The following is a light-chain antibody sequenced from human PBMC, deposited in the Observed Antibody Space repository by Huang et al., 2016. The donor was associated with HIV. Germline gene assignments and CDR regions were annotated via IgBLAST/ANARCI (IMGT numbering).Light chain of an antibody. CDR3: HQYYSTFQT. CDR2: WSS. CDR1: QSLSYSSNSKNY. Sequence: DIVVTQSPDSLALSLGERAAINCTSSQSLSYSSNSKNYLNLYQVKPGQPPKLLIYWSSIRESGVPDRFSGSGSGTHFTLTINNLQAEDVAIYYCHQYYSTFQTFGQGTKVEV. V-gene: IGKV4-1*01. J-gene: IGKJ1*01.